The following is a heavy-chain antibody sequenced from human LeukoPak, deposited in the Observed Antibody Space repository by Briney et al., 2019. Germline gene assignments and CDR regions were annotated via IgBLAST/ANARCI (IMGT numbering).Heavy chain of an antibody. CDR1: GGTFSSYA. D-gene: IGHD3-10*01. J-gene: IGHJ6*03. CDR3: ASGDGSGPYYMDV. CDR2: IIPIFGTA. Sequence: ASVKVSCKASGGTFSSYAISWVRQAPGQGLGWMGGIIPIFGTANYAQKFQGRVTITADESTSTAYMELSSLRSEDTAVYYCASGDGSGPYYMDVWGKGTTVTVSS. V-gene: IGHV1-69*13.